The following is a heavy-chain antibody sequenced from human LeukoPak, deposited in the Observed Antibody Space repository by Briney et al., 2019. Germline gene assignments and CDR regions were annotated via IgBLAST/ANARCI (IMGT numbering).Heavy chain of an antibody. CDR3: AIHYYDSSGFDP. J-gene: IGHJ5*02. V-gene: IGHV4-4*02. D-gene: IGHD3-22*01. CDR2: IYHSGST. CDR1: GGSISSSNW. Sequence: SETLSLTCAVSGGSISSSNWWSWVRQPPGKGLEWIGEIYHSGSTNYNPSLKSRVTISVGKSKNQFSLKLSSVTAADTAVYYCAIHYYDSSGFDPWGQGTLVTVSS.